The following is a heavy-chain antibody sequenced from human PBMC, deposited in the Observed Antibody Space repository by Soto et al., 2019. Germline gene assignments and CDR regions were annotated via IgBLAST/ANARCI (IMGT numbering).Heavy chain of an antibody. CDR3: ARHVVGATFGQDWFDP. D-gene: IGHD3-16*01. CDR2: IYYSGST. Sequence: PSETLSLTCTVSGGSISSSSYYWGWIRQPPGKGLEWIGSIYYSGSTYYNPSLKSRVTISVDTSKNQFSLKLSSVTAADTAVYYCARHVVGATFGQDWFDPWGQGTLVTVSS. V-gene: IGHV4-39*01. J-gene: IGHJ5*02. CDR1: GGSISSSSYY.